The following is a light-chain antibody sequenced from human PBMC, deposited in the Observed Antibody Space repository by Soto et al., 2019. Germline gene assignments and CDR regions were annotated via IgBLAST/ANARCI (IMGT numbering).Light chain of an antibody. CDR3: QQYNNWGT. CDR2: GAS. J-gene: IGKJ1*01. V-gene: IGKV3-15*01. CDR1: QSVSSN. Sequence: EIVMTQSPATLSVSPGERATLSCRASQSVSSNLAWYQQKPGQAPRLLIYGASTRATGIPARFSGSGSGTEFTLNISSLQSEDFAVYYCQQYNNWGTFGQGTKVEIK.